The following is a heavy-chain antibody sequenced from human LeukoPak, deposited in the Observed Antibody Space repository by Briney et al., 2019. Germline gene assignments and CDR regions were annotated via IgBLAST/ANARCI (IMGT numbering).Heavy chain of an antibody. V-gene: IGHV4-34*01. CDR1: GGSFSGYY. J-gene: IGHJ6*03. Sequence: KPSETLSLTCAVYGGSFSGYYWSWIRQPPGKGLEWIGEINHSGSTNYNPSLKSRVTISVDTSKNQFSLKLSSVTAADTAVYYCARLGYCSGGSCYSYYYYMDVWGKGTTVTVSS. D-gene: IGHD2-15*01. CDR3: ARLGYCSGGSCYSYYYYMDV. CDR2: INHSGST.